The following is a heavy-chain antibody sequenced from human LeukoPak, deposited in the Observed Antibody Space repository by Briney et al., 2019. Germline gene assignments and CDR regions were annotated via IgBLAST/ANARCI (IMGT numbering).Heavy chain of an antibody. CDR1: GFTFSGYY. CDR2: IRYDGKNK. D-gene: IGHD3-10*01. CDR3: AKVADYGSADAFDI. Sequence: PGGSLRLSCVASGFTFSGYYMSWIRQAPGKGPEWLAFIRYDGKNKYYADSVKGRFTISRDNSKNTLYLQMNSLRAEDMAEYHCAKVADYGSADAFDIWGQGTMVTVSS. J-gene: IGHJ3*02. V-gene: IGHV3-30*02.